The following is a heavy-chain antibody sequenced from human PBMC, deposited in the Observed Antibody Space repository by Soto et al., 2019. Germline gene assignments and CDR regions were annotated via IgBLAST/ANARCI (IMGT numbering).Heavy chain of an antibody. CDR1: GFTFSSYA. J-gene: IGHJ6*02. D-gene: IGHD3-16*02. CDR3: ARCIVTGFYYGMDV. CDR2: ISYDGSNK. V-gene: IGHV3-30-3*01. Sequence: QVQLVESGGGVVQPGRSLRLSCAASGFTFSSYAMHWVRQAPGKGLEWVAVISYDGSNKYYADSVKGRFTISRDNSKNTLYLQMHSLRAEDTAVYYCARCIVTGFYYGMDVWGQGTTVTVSS.